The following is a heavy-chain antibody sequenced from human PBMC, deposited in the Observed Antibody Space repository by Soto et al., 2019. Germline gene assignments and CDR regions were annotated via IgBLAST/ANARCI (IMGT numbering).Heavy chain of an antibody. J-gene: IGHJ6*02. D-gene: IGHD3-16*01. V-gene: IGHV3-23*01. CDR2: ISGSGGST. CDR1: GFTFSSYA. Sequence: GGSLRLACAASGFTFSSYAMSWVRQAPGKGLEWVSAISGSGGSTYYADSAKGRFTISRDNSKNTLYLQMNSLRAEDTAVYYCSKDTATFYYYGMDVRGQRTTDTGSS. CDR3: SKDTATFYYYGMDV.